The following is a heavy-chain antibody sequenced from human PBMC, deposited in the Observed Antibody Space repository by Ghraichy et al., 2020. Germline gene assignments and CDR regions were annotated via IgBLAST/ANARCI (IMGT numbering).Heavy chain of an antibody. CDR1: GGSFSGYY. D-gene: IGHD3-22*01. V-gene: IGHV4-34*01. CDR3: ASAHGYYSYYFDY. J-gene: IGHJ4*02. CDR2: INHSGST. Sequence: SETLSLTCAVYGGSFSGYYWSWIRQPPGKGLEWIGEINHSGSTNYNPSLKSRVTISVDTSKNQFSLKLSSVTAADTAVYYCASAHGYYSYYFDYWGQGTLVTVSS.